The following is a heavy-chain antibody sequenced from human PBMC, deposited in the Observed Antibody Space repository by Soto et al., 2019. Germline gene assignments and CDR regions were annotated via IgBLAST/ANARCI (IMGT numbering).Heavy chain of an antibody. J-gene: IGHJ6*02. CDR2: ISNDALNK. CDR3: ARPRRYYYYYYGMDV. D-gene: IGHD3-16*02. Sequence: QVQLVESGGGVVQPGMSLRLSCAASGFTFSGYGMHWVRQAPGKGLEWVAVISNDALNKYYADSVKGRFAISRDDSRNTLYLQMNSLRAEDTAVYYCARPRRYYYYYYGMDVWGQGTTVTVSS. V-gene: IGHV3-30*03. CDR1: GFTFSGYG.